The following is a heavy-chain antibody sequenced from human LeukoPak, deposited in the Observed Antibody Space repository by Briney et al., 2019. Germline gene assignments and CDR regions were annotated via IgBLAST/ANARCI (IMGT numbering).Heavy chain of an antibody. CDR1: GASISNYY. CDR2: ISFSGSN. D-gene: IGHD3-10*01. Sequence: SETLSLTCTVSGASISNYYWSWIRQPPGKKLEWIAYISFSGSNNYNPSFKPRVTTSPDTSKNQFSLKLSSVTAADTAVYYCARDQYHGSGTYAWFDPWGQGTLVTVSS. V-gene: IGHV4-59*01. J-gene: IGHJ5*02. CDR3: ARDQYHGSGTYAWFDP.